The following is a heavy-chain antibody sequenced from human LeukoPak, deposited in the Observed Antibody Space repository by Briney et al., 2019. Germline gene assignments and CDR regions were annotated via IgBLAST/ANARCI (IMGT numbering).Heavy chain of an antibody. J-gene: IGHJ6*03. CDR3: ARSITMVRGVMDYYYYYHMDV. Sequence: SETLSLTCTVSGGSISSYYWSWIRQPPGKGLEWIGYIYTSGSTNYNPSLKSRVTISVDTSKNQFSLKLSSVTAADTAVYYCARSITMVRGVMDYYYYYHMDVWGKGTTVTVSS. CDR1: GGSISSYY. D-gene: IGHD3-10*01. CDR2: IYTSGST. V-gene: IGHV4-4*09.